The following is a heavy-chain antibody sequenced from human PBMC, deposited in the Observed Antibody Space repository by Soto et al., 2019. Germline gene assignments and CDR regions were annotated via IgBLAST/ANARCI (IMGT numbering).Heavy chain of an antibody. CDR2: ISSSSSYI. D-gene: IGHD4-17*01. CDR3: ARVGRMTTVTTGAPFVN. V-gene: IGHV3-21*01. J-gene: IGHJ4*02. Sequence: GGSLRLSCAASGFTFSSYSMNWVRQAPGKGLEWVSSISSSSSYIYYADSVKGRFTISRDNAKNSLYLQMNSLRAEDTAVYYCARVGRMTTVTTGAPFVNWGQGTLVTVSS. CDR1: GFTFSSYS.